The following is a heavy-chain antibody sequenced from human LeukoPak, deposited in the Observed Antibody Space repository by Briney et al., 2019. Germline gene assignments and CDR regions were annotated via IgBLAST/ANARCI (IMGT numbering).Heavy chain of an antibody. CDR2: ISGSGGST. J-gene: IGHJ4*02. D-gene: IGHD3-10*01. CDR3: AKVGVRWFGETD. V-gene: IGHV3-23*01. CDR1: GFTFSSYG. Sequence: GGSLRLSCAASGFTFSSYGMSWVRQAPGKGLEWVSAISGSGGSTYYADSVKGRFTISRDNSKNTLYLQMNSLRAEDTAVYYCAKVGVRWFGETDWGQGTLVTVSS.